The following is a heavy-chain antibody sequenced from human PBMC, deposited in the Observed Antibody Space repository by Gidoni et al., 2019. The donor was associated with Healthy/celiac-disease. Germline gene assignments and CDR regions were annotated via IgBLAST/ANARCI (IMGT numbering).Heavy chain of an antibody. CDR1: GFTFSSYA. CDR3: ARVSRPDLKSGAFDY. CDR2: ISSNGGST. V-gene: IGHV3-64*01. D-gene: IGHD1-26*01. Sequence: EVQLVESGGGLVQPGGSLRLSCAASGFTFSSYAMHWVRQAPGKGLEYVSAISSNGGSTYYANSVNGRFTISRDNSKHTLYLQMGSLRAEDMAVYYCARVSRPDLKSGAFDYWGQGTLVTVSS. J-gene: IGHJ4*02.